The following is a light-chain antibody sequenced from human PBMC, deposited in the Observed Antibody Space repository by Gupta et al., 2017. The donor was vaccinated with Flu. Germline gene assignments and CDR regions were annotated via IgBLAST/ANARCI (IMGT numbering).Light chain of an antibody. CDR3: NSRDSNNNLHAV. Sequence: GDTLSKSYASWCQQQRGPVPVIVIYARNIRPSGIADRFFGCSSRNTASLTITGAQAEDEDDYYCNSRDSNNNLHAVFGGGTKLTVL. V-gene: IGLV3-19*01. CDR2: ARN. J-gene: IGLJ3*02. CDR1: TLSKSY.